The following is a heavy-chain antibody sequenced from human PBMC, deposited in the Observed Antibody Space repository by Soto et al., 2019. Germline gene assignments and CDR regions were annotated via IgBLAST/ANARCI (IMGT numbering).Heavy chain of an antibody. CDR1: GFTFSSYS. CDR2: ISSSSSYI. J-gene: IGHJ5*02. D-gene: IGHD4-4*01. Sequence: ESGGGLVKPGGSLRLSCAASGFTFSSYSMNWVRQAPGKGLEWVSSISSSSSYIYYADSVKGRFTISRDNAKNSLYLQMNSLRAEDTAVYYCARELTTVTSDNWFDPWGQGTLVTVSS. V-gene: IGHV3-21*01. CDR3: ARELTTVTSDNWFDP.